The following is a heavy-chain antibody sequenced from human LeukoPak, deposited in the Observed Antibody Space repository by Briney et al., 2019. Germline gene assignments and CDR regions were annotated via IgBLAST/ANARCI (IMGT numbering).Heavy chain of an antibody. Sequence: GASVKVSCKASGYTFTNYYMHWVRQAPGQGLEWVGIINPSGGSTSYARKFQGRVTVTRDTSTSTVYMELRSLRSEDTAVYYCVVVGVWGSYRYEYFQHWGQGTLVTVSS. CDR3: VVVGVWGSYRYEYFQH. CDR1: GYTFTNYY. J-gene: IGHJ1*01. CDR2: INPSGGST. V-gene: IGHV1-46*01. D-gene: IGHD3-16*02.